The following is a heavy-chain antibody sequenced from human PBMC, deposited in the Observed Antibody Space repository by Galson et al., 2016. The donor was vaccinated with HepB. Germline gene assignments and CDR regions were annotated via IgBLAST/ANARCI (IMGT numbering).Heavy chain of an antibody. CDR3: ARATAGAAARFDS. V-gene: IGHV3-48*02. CDR2: ISRSSDTI. J-gene: IGHJ4*02. D-gene: IGHD6-25*01. Sequence: SLRLSCAASGFIFKDYAMHWVRQAPGRGLEWVSYISRSSDTIHYADSVKGRLTVSRDNGQNSLFLQMNGLRDDDTGVYYCARATAGAAARFDSWGQGTLVTVSS. CDR1: GFIFKDYA.